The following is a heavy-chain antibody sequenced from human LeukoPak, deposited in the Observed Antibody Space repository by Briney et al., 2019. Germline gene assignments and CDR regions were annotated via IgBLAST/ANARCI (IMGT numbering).Heavy chain of an antibody. CDR1: GFTFGSYW. CDR3: ARINVA. Sequence: GGSLRLSCAISGFTFGSYWMHWVRQVPGKGLVWVSRISSDGSSTTYADSVKGRFTISRDNAKNTLYLQMDSLRAEDTAVYYCARINVAWGQGTLVTVSS. V-gene: IGHV3-74*01. D-gene: IGHD3-16*01. CDR2: ISSDGSST. J-gene: IGHJ5*02.